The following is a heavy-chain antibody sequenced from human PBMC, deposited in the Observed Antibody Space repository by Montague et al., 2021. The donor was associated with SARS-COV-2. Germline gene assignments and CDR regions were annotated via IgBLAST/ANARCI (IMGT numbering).Heavy chain of an antibody. CDR3: ATQEDPSGWIPGPFDF. V-gene: IGHV4-39*01. CDR2: IYYRGST. Sequence: SETLSLTCTVSGGSISNTNYYWGWVRQPPGKGLEWIGSIYYRGSTYYNPSLKSRVFISVDTSKNQLSLTLTSVTAADTAVYYCATQEDPSGWIPGPFDFWGQGTLLSVSS. D-gene: IGHD6-19*01. J-gene: IGHJ4*02. CDR1: GGSISNTNYY.